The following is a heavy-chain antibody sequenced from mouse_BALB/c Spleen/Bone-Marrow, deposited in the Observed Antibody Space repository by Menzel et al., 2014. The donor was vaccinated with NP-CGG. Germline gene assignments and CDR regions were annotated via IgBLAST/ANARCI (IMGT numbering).Heavy chain of an antibody. V-gene: IGHV1-87*01. D-gene: IGHD2-4*01. Sequence: VQLQQSGAELARPGASVKLSCKASGYTFXSYWMQWVKQRPGQGLEWIGAIYPGDGDTRYTQKFKGKATLTADKSSSTAYMQLSSLASEDSAVYYCARWDDYDAWFAYWGQGTLVTVSA. J-gene: IGHJ3*01. CDR2: IYPGDGDT. CDR3: ARWDDYDAWFAY. CDR1: GYTFXSYW.